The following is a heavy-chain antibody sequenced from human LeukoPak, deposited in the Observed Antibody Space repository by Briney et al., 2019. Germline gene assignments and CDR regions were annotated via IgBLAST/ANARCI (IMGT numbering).Heavy chain of an antibody. V-gene: IGHV3-74*01. J-gene: IGHJ4*02. Sequence: PGGSLRLSCVVSGFTLSSYWMHWVRQAPGKGLVWVSRNNGDGGSTSYADSVKGRFTMTRDAAKNTVYLQMDSLRAEDTAVYFCARGAANWNDPLNYWGQGTLVTVSS. D-gene: IGHD1-20*01. CDR1: GFTLSSYW. CDR3: ARGAANWNDPLNY. CDR2: NNGDGGST.